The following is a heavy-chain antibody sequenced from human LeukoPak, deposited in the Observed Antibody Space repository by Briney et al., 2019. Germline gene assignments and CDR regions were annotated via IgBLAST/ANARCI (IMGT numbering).Heavy chain of an antibody. Sequence: SETLSLTCAVYGGSFSGYYWSWIRQPPGKGLEWIGEINHSGSTNYNPSLKSRVTISVDTSKNQFSLTLSSVTAADTAVYYCARETPRYCGSTSCYTATFDYWGQGTLVTVSS. CDR3: ARETPRYCGSTSCYTATFDY. D-gene: IGHD2-2*02. J-gene: IGHJ4*02. V-gene: IGHV4-34*01. CDR1: GGSFSGYY. CDR2: INHSGST.